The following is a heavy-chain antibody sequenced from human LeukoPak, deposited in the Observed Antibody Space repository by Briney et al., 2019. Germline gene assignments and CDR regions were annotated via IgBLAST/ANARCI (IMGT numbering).Heavy chain of an antibody. CDR2: IYSRST. D-gene: IGHD6-19*01. J-gene: IGHJ4*02. CDR1: GGSISTFS. V-gene: IGHV4-59*01. CDR3: ARDTTVASGMQY. Sequence: KPPETLSLTCTVSGGSISTFSWTWTRQFPGKGLEWIGSIYSRSTNYNPSLKSRVAISVHTSKNQFSLRLNSVTTADTAVYYCARDTTVASGMQYWGQGTLVTVSS.